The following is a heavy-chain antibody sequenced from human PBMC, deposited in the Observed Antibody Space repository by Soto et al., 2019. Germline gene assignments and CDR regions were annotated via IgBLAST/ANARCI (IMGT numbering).Heavy chain of an antibody. Sequence: LRLSCAASGFTVSSYEMDWVRQAPGKGLEWVAYISISGGTIYYGDSVEGRFTISRDNADNSLYLQMNSLRAEDTAVYYCTKEKSVINSGYDAFDIWGRGTVVTVSS. J-gene: IGHJ3*02. CDR2: ISISGGTI. CDR1: GFTVSSYE. D-gene: IGHD5-12*01. CDR3: TKEKSVINSGYDAFDI. V-gene: IGHV3-48*03.